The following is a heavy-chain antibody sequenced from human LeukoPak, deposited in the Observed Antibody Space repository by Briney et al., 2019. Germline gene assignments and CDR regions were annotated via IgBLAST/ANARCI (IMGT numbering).Heavy chain of an antibody. J-gene: IGHJ4*02. D-gene: IGHD6-19*01. Sequence: GGSLRLSCAASGFTFSSYAMSWVRQAPGKGLEWVSAISGSGGSTYYADSVKGRFTISRDNSKNTLYLQMNSLRAEDTAVYYCAAVEQWLGRALLYWGPGNLVTVSS. CDR2: ISGSGGST. CDR1: GFTFSSYA. V-gene: IGHV3-23*01. CDR3: AAVEQWLGRALLY.